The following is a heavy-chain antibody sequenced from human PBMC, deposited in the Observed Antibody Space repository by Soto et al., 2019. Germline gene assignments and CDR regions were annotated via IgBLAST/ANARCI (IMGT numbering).Heavy chain of an antibody. V-gene: IGHV3-74*01. CDR1: GFTLSNYW. D-gene: IGHD4-17*01. CDR3: ARGLYGDPVGFDS. J-gene: IGHJ4*02. CDR2: INSDGSST. Sequence: HPGGSLRLSCVASGFTLSNYWMHWVRQVPGKGLVWVSRINSDGSSTNYADSVKGRFTVSRDNAKNTLYLQMNSLRADDTAVFRCARGLYGDPVGFDSWGQGALVTVSS.